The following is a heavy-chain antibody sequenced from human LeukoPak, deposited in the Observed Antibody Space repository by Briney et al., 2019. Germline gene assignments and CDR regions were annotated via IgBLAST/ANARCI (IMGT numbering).Heavy chain of an antibody. CDR2: ISSNGGST. CDR1: GFTFSSYA. Sequence: PGGSLRLSCAASGFTFSSYAMHWVRQAPGKGLEYVSAISSNGGSTYYANSVKGRFTISRDNSKNTLYLQMGSLRAEDMAVYYCARDSTAMATGYFQHWGQGTLVTVSS. J-gene: IGHJ1*01. D-gene: IGHD5-18*01. CDR3: ARDSTAMATGYFQH. V-gene: IGHV3-64*01.